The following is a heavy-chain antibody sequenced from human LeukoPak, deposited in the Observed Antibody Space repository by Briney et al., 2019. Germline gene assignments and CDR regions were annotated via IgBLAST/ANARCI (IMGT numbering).Heavy chain of an antibody. CDR1: GGTFSSYA. J-gene: IGHJ6*03. CDR2: IIPIFGTA. V-gene: IGHV1-69*05. D-gene: IGHD1-26*01. CDR3: AREERWDRDYYYMDV. Sequence: GASVKVSCKASGGTFSSYAISWVRQAPGQALEWMGRIIPIFGTANYAQKFQGRVTITTDESTSTAYMELSSLRSEDTAVYYCAREERWDRDYYYMDVWGKGTTVTVSS.